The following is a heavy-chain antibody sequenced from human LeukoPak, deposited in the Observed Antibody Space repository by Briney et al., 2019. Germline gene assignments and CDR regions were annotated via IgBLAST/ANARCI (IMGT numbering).Heavy chain of an antibody. D-gene: IGHD3-10*01. CDR2: IYYSGST. V-gene: IGHV4-39*07. J-gene: IGHJ4*02. CDR1: GGSISSGGYY. CDR3: ARGATITMVRGVASQFDY. Sequence: SETLSLTCTVSGGSISSGGYYWGCIRQPPGKGLECIGSIYYSGSTYYNPSLKSRVTISVDTSKNQFSLKLSSVTAADTAVYYCARGATITMVRGVASQFDYWGQGTLVTVSS.